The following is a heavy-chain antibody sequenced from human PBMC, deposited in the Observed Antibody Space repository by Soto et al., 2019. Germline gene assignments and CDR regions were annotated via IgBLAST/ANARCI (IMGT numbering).Heavy chain of an antibody. CDR1: GGSISSGGYS. V-gene: IGHV4-30-2*01. Sequence: SETLSLTCAVSGGSISSGGYSWSWIRQPPGKGLEWIGYIYHSGSTYYNPSLKSRVTISVDRSKNQFSLKLSSVTTADTAVYYCARSHSHYYDSSGYGAWFDPWGQGTLVTVSS. J-gene: IGHJ5*02. D-gene: IGHD3-22*01. CDR2: IYHSGST. CDR3: ARSHSHYYDSSGYGAWFDP.